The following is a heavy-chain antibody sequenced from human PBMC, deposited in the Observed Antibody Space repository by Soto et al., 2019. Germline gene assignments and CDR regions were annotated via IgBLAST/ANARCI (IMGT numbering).Heavy chain of an antibody. CDR2: MNPNSGNT. D-gene: IGHD3-9*01. CDR3: ARGPPRDWLPHIYYYYYYMDV. CDR1: GYTFTSYD. V-gene: IGHV1-8*01. Sequence: ASVKVSCKASGYTFTSYDINWVRQATGQGLEWMGWMNPNSGNTGYAQKFQGRVTMTRNTSISTAYMELSSLRSEDTAVYYCARGPPRDWLPHIYYYYYYMDVWGKGTTVTVSS. J-gene: IGHJ6*03.